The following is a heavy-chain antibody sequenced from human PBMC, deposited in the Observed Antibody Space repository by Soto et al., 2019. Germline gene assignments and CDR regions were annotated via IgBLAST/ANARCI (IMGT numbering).Heavy chain of an antibody. D-gene: IGHD2-15*01. V-gene: IGHV6-1*01. CDR3: ERGVGGSGFDR. CDR2: TYYRSNWRH. Sequence: SQTLSLTCAISGDSVSSNTAAWSWIRSSPSRGLEWLGRTYYRSNWRHDYAVSVKSRITVNPDTSKNHFSLQLNSVTPDDTAVYYCERGVGGSGFDRWGQGTLVTVSS. CDR1: GDSVSSNTAA. J-gene: IGHJ4*02.